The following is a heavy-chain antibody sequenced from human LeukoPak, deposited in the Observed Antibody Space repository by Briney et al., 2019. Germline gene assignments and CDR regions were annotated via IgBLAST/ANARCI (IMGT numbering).Heavy chain of an antibody. Sequence: QTSETLSLTCTVSGGSISSGDYYWSWIRQPPGKGLEWIGYIYYSGSTYYNPSLKSRVTISVDTSKNQFSLKLSSVTAADTAVYYCARDGWFGELFWFDPWGQGTLVTVS. CDR3: ARDGWFGELFWFDP. V-gene: IGHV4-30-4*01. D-gene: IGHD3-10*01. CDR1: GGSISSGDYY. J-gene: IGHJ5*02. CDR2: IYYSGST.